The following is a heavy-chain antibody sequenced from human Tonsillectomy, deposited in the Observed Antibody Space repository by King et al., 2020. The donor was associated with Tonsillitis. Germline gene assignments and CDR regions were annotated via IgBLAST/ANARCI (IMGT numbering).Heavy chain of an antibody. CDR1: GYTFTGYY. CDR3: ARDFVWGDTNWFHP. J-gene: IGHJ5*02. Sequence: QLVQSGAEVKKPGASVKVSCKASGYTFTGYYMHWVRQAPGQGLEWMGWINPNSGGTNYGQKFQGKVTMTRDTSINTAYMELTRLRSDDTAVYFCARDFVWGDTNWFHPWGQGALVTVSS. CDR2: INPNSGGT. V-gene: IGHV1-2*02. D-gene: IGHD2-21*02.